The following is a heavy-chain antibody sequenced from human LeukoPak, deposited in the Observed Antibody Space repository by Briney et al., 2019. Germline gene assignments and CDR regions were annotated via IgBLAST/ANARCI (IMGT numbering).Heavy chain of an antibody. J-gene: IGHJ4*02. V-gene: IGHV4-59*01. Sequence: SETLSLTCTVSGVSISSYYWSWIRQPPGKGLEWIGYIYYSGSTNYNPSLKSRVTISVDTSKNQLSLKLSSVTAADTAVYYCARDSSGRDGYNFVLDYWGQGTLVTVSS. D-gene: IGHD5-24*01. CDR3: ARDSSGRDGYNFVLDY. CDR2: IYYSGST. CDR1: GVSISSYY.